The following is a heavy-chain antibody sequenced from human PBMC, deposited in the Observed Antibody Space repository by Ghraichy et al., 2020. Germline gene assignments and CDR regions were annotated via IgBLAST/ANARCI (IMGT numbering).Heavy chain of an antibody. CDR2: LGADGRST. D-gene: IGHD1-26*01. J-gene: IGHJ3*01. V-gene: IGHV3-23*01. CDR1: EFTFDGYP. CDR3: AKEGGRLGEGAFDV. Sequence: GGSLRLSCAVSEFTFDGYPMTWVRQAPGKGLEWVSTLGADGRSTFYADSVKGRFTISRDKSKRTMYLQMTSLRADDTAVYYCAKEGGRLGEGAFDVWGEGTKFTVSS.